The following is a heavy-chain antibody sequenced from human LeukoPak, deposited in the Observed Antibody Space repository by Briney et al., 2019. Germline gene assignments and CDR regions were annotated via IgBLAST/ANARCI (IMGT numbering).Heavy chain of an antibody. V-gene: IGHV4-38-2*02. D-gene: IGHD3-10*01. Sequence: PSETLSLTCTVSGYSISSGYYWGWIRQPPGKGLEWIGSIYHSGSTYYNPSLKSRVTISVDTSKNQFSLKLSSVTAADTAVYYCARGEYYYGSGSLYLDYWGQGTLVTVSS. J-gene: IGHJ4*02. CDR3: ARGEYYYGSGSLYLDY. CDR1: GYSISSGYY. CDR2: IYHSGST.